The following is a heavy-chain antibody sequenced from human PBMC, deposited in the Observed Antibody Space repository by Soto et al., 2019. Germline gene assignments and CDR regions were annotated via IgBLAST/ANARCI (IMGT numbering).Heavy chain of an antibody. CDR1: GFTFRSYG. V-gene: IGHV3-33*01. J-gene: IGHJ4*02. Sequence: QVQLVESGGGVVQPGRSLRLSCAASGFTFRSYGMHWVRQAPGKGLEWVAVIWYDGSNKYYADSVKGRFTISRDNSKNTLYLQMNSLRAEDTAVYYCARDRDRGGPPFDYWGQGTLVTVSS. D-gene: IGHD3-16*01. CDR3: ARDRDRGGPPFDY. CDR2: IWYDGSNK.